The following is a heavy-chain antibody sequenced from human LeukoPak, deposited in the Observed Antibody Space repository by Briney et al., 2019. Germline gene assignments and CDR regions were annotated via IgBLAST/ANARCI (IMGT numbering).Heavy chain of an antibody. D-gene: IGHD1-26*01. V-gene: IGHV4-34*01. J-gene: IGHJ5*02. CDR1: GGSFSGYY. Sequence: KPSETLSLTCAVYGGSFSGYYWSWIRQPPGKGLEWIGEINHSGSTNYNPSLKSRVTISVDTSKNQFSLKLSSVTAADAAVYYCARGGGELLGGKEFDPWGQGTLVTVSS. CDR3: ARGGGELLGGKEFDP. CDR2: INHSGST.